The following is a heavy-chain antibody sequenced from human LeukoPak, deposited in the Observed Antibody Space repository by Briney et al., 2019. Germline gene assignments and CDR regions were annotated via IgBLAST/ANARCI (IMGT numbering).Heavy chain of an antibody. J-gene: IGHJ4*02. CDR2: ISSSSSYI. Sequence: GGSLRLSCAASGFTFSSYSMNWVRQAPGKGLGWVSSISSSSSYIYYADSVKGRFTISRDNAKNSLYLQMNSLRAEDTAVYYCARAPYGDWGNYYFDYWGQGTLVTVSS. CDR1: GFTFSSYS. CDR3: ARAPYGDWGNYYFDY. V-gene: IGHV3-21*01. D-gene: IGHD4-17*01.